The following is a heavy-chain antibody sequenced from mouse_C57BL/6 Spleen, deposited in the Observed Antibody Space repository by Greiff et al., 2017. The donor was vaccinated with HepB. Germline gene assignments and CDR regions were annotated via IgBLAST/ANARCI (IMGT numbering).Heavy chain of an antibody. D-gene: IGHD2-4*01. CDR3: SRRGYDYDEGAWFAY. Sequence: EVQLQQSGPELVKPGASVKIPCKASGYTFTDYNMDWVKQSHGKSLEWIGDINPNNGGTIYNQKFKGKATLTVDKSSSTAYMELRRLTSEDTAVYYCSRRGYDYDEGAWFAYWGQGTLVTVSA. V-gene: IGHV1-18*01. CDR2: INPNNGGT. J-gene: IGHJ3*01. CDR1: GYTFTDYN.